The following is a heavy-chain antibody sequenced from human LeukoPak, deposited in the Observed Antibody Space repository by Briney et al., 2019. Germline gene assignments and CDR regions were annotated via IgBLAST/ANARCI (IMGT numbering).Heavy chain of an antibody. D-gene: IGHD3-10*01. CDR1: GFTFDDYA. Sequence: QPGGSLRLSCAASGFTFDDYAMHWVRQAPGKGLEWVSGISWNSGSIGYADSVKGRFTNSRDNAKNSLYLQMNSLRAEDTALYYCAKGSGSGSYYNFDYWGQGTLVTVSS. CDR2: ISWNSGSI. J-gene: IGHJ4*02. CDR3: AKGSGSGSYYNFDY. V-gene: IGHV3-9*01.